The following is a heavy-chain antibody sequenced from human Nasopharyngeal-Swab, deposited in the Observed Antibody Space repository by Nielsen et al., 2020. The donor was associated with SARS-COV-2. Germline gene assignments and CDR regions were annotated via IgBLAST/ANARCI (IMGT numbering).Heavy chain of an antibody. V-gene: IGHV4-34*01. Sequence: RQAPGKGLEWIGEINHSGSTNYNPSLKSRVTISVDTSKNQFSLKLSSVTAADTAVYYCARGNRGYSGEINRFDHWGQGTLVTVSS. J-gene: IGHJ5*02. CDR2: INHSGST. CDR3: ARGNRGYSGEINRFDH. D-gene: IGHD5-12*01.